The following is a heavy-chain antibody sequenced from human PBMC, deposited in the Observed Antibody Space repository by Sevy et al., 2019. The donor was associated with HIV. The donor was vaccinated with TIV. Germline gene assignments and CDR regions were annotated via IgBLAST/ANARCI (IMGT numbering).Heavy chain of an antibody. V-gene: IGHV3-23*01. Sequence: GGSLRLSCAASGFTFSSYAMSWVRQAPGKGLEWVSAISGSGGSTYYADSVKGRFTISRDNSKNTLYLQMNSLRAEDTAVYYCAKVTAVAGSHYYYYGMDVWGQGTTVTVSS. CDR2: ISGSGGST. CDR3: AKVTAVAGSHYYYYGMDV. CDR1: GFTFSSYA. J-gene: IGHJ6*02. D-gene: IGHD6-19*01.